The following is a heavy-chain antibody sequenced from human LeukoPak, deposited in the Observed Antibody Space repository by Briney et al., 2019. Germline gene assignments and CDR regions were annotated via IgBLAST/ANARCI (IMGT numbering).Heavy chain of an antibody. D-gene: IGHD1-26*01. Sequence: GGALRLSCAASGFTFSNAWMSWVRQAPGKGVEWVGRIKSKTDGGTTDYAAPVKGRFTISIDDSKNTLYLQMNSLKTEDTAVYYCTTVGVGAQVGYWGQGTLVTVSS. CDR1: GFTFSNAW. CDR2: IKSKTDGGTT. V-gene: IGHV3-15*01. J-gene: IGHJ4*02. CDR3: TTVGVGAQVGY.